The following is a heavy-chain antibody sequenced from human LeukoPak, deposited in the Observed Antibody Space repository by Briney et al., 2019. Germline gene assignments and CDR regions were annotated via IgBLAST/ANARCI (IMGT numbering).Heavy chain of an antibody. Sequence: TGGSLRLSCVTSGFTFSIYALSWVRQAPGKGLEWVSAISGTDGSTYYADSVKGRFTISRDNSKNTLYHQMNSLRVEDTAVYYCTKPSGAAAVDYWGQGTLVTVSS. V-gene: IGHV3-23*01. CDR1: GFTFSIYA. CDR2: ISGTDGST. CDR3: TKPSGAAAVDY. J-gene: IGHJ4*02. D-gene: IGHD6-25*01.